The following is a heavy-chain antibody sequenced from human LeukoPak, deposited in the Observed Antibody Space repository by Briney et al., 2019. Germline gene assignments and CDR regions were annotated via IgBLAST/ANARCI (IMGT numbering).Heavy chain of an antibody. CDR2: ISGSGGST. Sequence: GGSLRLSCAASGFTFSSYAMSWVRQAPGKGLEWVSAISGSGGSTYYADSVKGRFTISRDNSKNTLYLQMNSLRAEDTAVYYCARGPWSAAGYNGMDVWGQGTTVTVSS. D-gene: IGHD6-13*01. CDR1: GFTFSSYA. V-gene: IGHV3-23*01. J-gene: IGHJ6*02. CDR3: ARGPWSAAGYNGMDV.